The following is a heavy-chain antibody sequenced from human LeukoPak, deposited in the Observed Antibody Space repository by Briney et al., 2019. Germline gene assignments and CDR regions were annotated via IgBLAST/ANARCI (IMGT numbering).Heavy chain of an antibody. V-gene: IGHV1-2*02. J-gene: IGHJ6*02. CDR3: ARDYCSSTSCYKYCYGMDV. CDR2: INPNSGGT. Sequence: GASVKVSCKASGYTFTGYYMHWVRQAPGQGLEWMGWINPNSGGTNYAQKFQGRVTMTRDTSISTAYMELSRLRPDDTAVYYCARDYCSSTSCYKYCYGMDVWGQGTTVTVSS. CDR1: GYTFTGYY. D-gene: IGHD2-2*02.